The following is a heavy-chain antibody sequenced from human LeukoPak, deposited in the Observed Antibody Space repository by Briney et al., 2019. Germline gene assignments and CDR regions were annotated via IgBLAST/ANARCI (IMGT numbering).Heavy chain of an antibody. J-gene: IGHJ4*02. Sequence: GGSLRLSCAASGFTFSSYSMNWVRQAPGKGLEWVSYISSSSSTIYYADSVKGRFTISRDNAKNTLYLQMNSLRDEDTAVYYCARVNDYGEKQTDYWGQGTLVTVSS. D-gene: IGHD4-17*01. CDR3: ARVNDYGEKQTDY. CDR2: ISSSSSTI. CDR1: GFTFSSYS. V-gene: IGHV3-48*02.